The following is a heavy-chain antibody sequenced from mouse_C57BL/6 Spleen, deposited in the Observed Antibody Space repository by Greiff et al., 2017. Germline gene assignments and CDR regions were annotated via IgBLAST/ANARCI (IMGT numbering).Heavy chain of an antibody. CDR1: GYTFTSYW. J-gene: IGHJ2*01. V-gene: IGHV1-52*01. Sequence: VKLQQPGAELVRPGSSVKLSCKASGYTFTSYWMHWVKQRPIQGLEWIGNIDPSDSETHYNQKFKDKATLTVDKSSSTAYMQLSSLTSEDSAVYYCARGGFIPGYWGQGTTLTVSS. CDR2: IDPSDSET. CDR3: ARGGFIPGY. D-gene: IGHD1-1*01.